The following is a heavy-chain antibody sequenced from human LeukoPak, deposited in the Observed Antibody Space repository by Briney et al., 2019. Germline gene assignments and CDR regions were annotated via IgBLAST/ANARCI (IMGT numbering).Heavy chain of an antibody. J-gene: IGHJ4*02. CDR1: GYTFTSYY. CDR2: INPSGGST. CDR3: ACMGLDILTGYYHDY. V-gene: IGHV1-46*01. Sequence: ASVQVSCQACGYTFTSYYMHWVRQAPGQGLEWIGIINPSGGSTSYAQKFQGRVTMTRDTSTSTVYMELSSLRSEDTAVYYCACMGLDILTGYYHDYWGQGTLVTVSS. D-gene: IGHD3-9*01.